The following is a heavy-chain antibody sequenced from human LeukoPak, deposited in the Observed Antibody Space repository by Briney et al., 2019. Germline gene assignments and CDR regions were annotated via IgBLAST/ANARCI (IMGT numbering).Heavy chain of an antibody. J-gene: IGHJ6*03. CDR3: ARALKDLRRRIGGTTTFEYYYYMDV. V-gene: IGHV3-48*03. CDR2: ISSSGSTI. D-gene: IGHD1-26*01. Sequence: GGSLRLSCAASGFTFSSYEMNWVRQAPGRGLEWVSYISSSGSTIYYADSVKGRFTISRDNGKNSLYLQMNSLRAEDTAVYYCARALKDLRRRIGGTTTFEYYYYMDVWGEGTTVIISS. CDR1: GFTFSSYE.